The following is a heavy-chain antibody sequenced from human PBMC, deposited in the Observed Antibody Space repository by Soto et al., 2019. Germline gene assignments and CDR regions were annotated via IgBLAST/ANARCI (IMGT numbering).Heavy chain of an antibody. Sequence: QVQLVQSGAEVKRPGSSVKVSCKASGDTFNFYSINWVRQAPGLGLEWLGRVNPILSLSNYAQRFQGTVTITADKSTSTASMLLNSLKPEDTAIYYCATSYGSGYRAFDYWGQGALVTVSS. CDR3: ATSYGSGYRAFDY. CDR1: GDTFNFYS. J-gene: IGHJ4*02. V-gene: IGHV1-69*02. CDR2: VNPILSLS. D-gene: IGHD3-10*01.